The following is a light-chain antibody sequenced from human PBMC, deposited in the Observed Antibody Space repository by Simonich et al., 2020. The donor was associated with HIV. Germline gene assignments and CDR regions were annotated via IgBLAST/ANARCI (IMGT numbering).Light chain of an antibody. V-gene: IGLV2-14*03. CDR1: SSDVGGFNY. CDR3: SSYTSSSTWV. J-gene: IGLJ3*02. Sequence: QSALTQPASVSGSPGQSITISCTATSSDVGGFNYVSWYQQHPGKAPKLMIYDVSGRPSGVSKRFSGSKSGNTASLTISGLQAEDGADYYCSSYTSSSTWVFGGGTKLTVL. CDR2: DVS.